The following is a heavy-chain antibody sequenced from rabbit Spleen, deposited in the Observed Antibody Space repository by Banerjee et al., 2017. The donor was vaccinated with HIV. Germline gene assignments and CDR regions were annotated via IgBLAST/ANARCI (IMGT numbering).Heavy chain of an antibody. V-gene: IGHV1S40*01. CDR2: IETGSSGFT. Sequence: QSLEESGGDLVKPGASLTLTCIASGVSFSGSSYMCWVRQAPGKGLEWIACIETGSSGFTYFANWAKGRFTISKTSSTTVTLQMTSLTAADTATYFCARTTYGYDDYADLYYAAMDLWGPGTLVTVS. CDR3: ARTTYGYDDYADLYYAAMDL. CDR1: GVSFSGSSY. D-gene: IGHD6-1*01. J-gene: IGHJ6*01.